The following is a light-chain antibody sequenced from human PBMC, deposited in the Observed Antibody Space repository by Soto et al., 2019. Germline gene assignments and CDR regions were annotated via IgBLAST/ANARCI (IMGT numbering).Light chain of an antibody. Sequence: EGLMTQSPATQTVSPGERATLSCRASQSVSSNLAWYQQKPGQAPRLLIYGASTRATGIPARFSGSGSGTEFTLTISSLQSEDFAVYYCQQYNIWPITFCHVTRLEIK. CDR1: QSVSSN. CDR3: QQYNIWPIT. V-gene: IGKV3-15*01. CDR2: GAS. J-gene: IGKJ5*01.